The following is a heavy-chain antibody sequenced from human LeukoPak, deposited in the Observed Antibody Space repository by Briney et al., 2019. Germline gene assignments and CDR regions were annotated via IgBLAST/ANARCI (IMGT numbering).Heavy chain of an antibody. V-gene: IGHV3-7*03. Sequence: GGSLRLSCAASGFTFSSYWMSWVRQAPGKGLEWVANIKQDGSEKYYVDSVKGRFTISRGNAKNSLYLQMNSLRAEDTAVYYCARGAGSQYYHYYGMDVWGQGTTVTVSS. J-gene: IGHJ6*02. CDR3: ARGAGSQYYHYYGMDV. D-gene: IGHD6-13*01. CDR2: IKQDGSEK. CDR1: GFTFSSYW.